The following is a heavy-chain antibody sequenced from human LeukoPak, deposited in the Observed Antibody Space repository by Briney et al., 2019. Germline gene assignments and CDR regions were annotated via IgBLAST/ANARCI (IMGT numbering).Heavy chain of an antibody. D-gene: IGHD6-19*01. CDR2: ISSSSSYI. V-gene: IGHV3-21*01. CDR1: GFTFSSHW. J-gene: IGHJ4*02. Sequence: GGSLRLSCAASGFTFSSHWISWVRQAPGKGLEWVSSISSSSSYIYYADSVKGRFTISRDNAKNSLYLQMNSLRAEDTAVYYCARNPPSGWYMGLDYWGQGTLVTVSS. CDR3: ARNPPSGWYMGLDY.